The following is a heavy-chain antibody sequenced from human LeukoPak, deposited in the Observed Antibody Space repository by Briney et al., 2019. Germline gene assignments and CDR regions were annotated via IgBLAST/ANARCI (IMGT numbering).Heavy chain of an antibody. CDR2: INHSGST. V-gene: IGHV4-34*01. CDR1: GGSSSGYY. Sequence: KSSETLSLTCAVYGGSSSGYYWSWIRQPPGKGLEWIGEINHSGSTNYNPSLKSRVTISVDTSKNQFSLKLSSVTAADTAVYYCARSMYYYDSSGLGYWGQGTLVTVSS. J-gene: IGHJ4*02. D-gene: IGHD3-22*01. CDR3: ARSMYYYDSSGLGY.